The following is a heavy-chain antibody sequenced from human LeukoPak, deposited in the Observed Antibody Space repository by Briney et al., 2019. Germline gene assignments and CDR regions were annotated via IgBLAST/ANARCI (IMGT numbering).Heavy chain of an antibody. CDR3: ARLYLPATRFDY. J-gene: IGHJ4*02. V-gene: IGHV4-38-2*01. Sequence: GSLRLSCAASGFTFSIYAMSWVRQAPGKGLEWIGSIYHSGRTFYNPSLKSRVTISGDTSKNQFSLKLTSVTAADTAVYYCARLYLPATRFDYWGQGTLVTVSS. D-gene: IGHD5-24*01. CDR1: GFTFSIYA. CDR2: IYHSGRT.